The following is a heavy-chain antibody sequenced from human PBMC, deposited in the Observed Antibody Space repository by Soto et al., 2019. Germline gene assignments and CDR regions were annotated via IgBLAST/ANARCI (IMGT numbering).Heavy chain of an antibody. Sequence: PGGSLRLSCAASGFTFSSYSMNWVRQAPGKGLEWVSYISSSSSTIYYADSVKGRFTISRDNAKNSLYLQMNSLRAEDTAVYYCARVNTGTKTTGFDYWGQGTLVTVSS. CDR3: ARVNTGTKTTGFDY. CDR1: GFTFSSYS. J-gene: IGHJ4*02. D-gene: IGHD1-7*01. CDR2: ISSSSSTI. V-gene: IGHV3-48*01.